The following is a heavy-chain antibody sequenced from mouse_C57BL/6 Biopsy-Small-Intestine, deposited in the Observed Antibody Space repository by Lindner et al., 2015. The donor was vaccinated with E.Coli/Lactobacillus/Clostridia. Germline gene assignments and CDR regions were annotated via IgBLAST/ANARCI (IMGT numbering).Heavy chain of an antibody. D-gene: IGHD2-13*01. V-gene: IGHV1-72*04. J-gene: IGHJ1*01. CDR3: ASNNPVAVSGDHFNF. Sequence: SVKVSCKASGYTFTGYYLHWLRQAPGQGLEWMGRVNPNTGGTNFAQKFQGRLTMTGDSSISTAYMELHSLRSDDTAVYYCASNNPVAVSGDHFNFWGQGTTVTVSS. CDR1: GYTFTGYY. CDR2: VNPNTGGT.